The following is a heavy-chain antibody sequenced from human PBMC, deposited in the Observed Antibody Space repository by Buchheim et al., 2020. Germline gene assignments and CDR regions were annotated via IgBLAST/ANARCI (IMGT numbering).Heavy chain of an antibody. Sequence: EVQLVESGGGLVQPGGSLKLSCAASGFAFSGSAIHWVRQASGKGLEWLGRIRNKANNYATRYTESVKGRFTISRDDSTNTAYLEMNSLKTEDTALYYCTGGPAAGNDYWGQGTL. CDR2: IRNKANNYAT. D-gene: IGHD6-13*01. CDR1: GFAFSGSA. J-gene: IGHJ4*02. V-gene: IGHV3-73*01. CDR3: TGGPAAGNDY.